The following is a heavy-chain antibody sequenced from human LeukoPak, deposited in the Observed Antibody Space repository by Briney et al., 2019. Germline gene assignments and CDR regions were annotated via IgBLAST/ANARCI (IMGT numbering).Heavy chain of an antibody. J-gene: IGHJ4*02. CDR3: ARIVQHRGWYGGADY. D-gene: IGHD6-19*01. Sequence: QSGGSLRLSCAASRFTFSSYEMNWVRQGPGKGLEWVSYITGSGRTIYYADSVKGRFTISRDNAKNSLYLQMNSLRAEDTAIYYCARIVQHRGWYGGADYWGQGTLVTVSS. CDR1: RFTFSSYE. CDR2: ITGSGRTI. V-gene: IGHV3-48*03.